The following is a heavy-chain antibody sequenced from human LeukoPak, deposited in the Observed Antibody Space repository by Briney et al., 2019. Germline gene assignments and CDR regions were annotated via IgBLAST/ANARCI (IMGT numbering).Heavy chain of an antibody. CDR3: ARAPSEIGGYYPEYFRL. D-gene: IGHD3-22*01. CDR1: GFTFSSYW. J-gene: IGHJ1*01. CDR2: IKSDGST. V-gene: IGHV3-74*01. Sequence: GGSLRLPCAASGFTFSSYWMHWGRQGPGQGKVWVSRIKSDGSTRYADSVKGRFNISRDNAKNTVSLQMNSLRAQDTGVYYCARAPSEIGGYYPEYFRLWGQGTLVTVSP.